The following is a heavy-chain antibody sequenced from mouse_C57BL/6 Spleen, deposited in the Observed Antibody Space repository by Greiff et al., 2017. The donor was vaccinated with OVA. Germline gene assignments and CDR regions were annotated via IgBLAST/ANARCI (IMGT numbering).Heavy chain of an antibody. CDR1: GYAFSSSW. CDR3: AKGDYYCSRGDYCAMDY. CDR2: IYPGDGDT. V-gene: IGHV1-82*01. J-gene: IGHJ4*01. Sequence: VMLVESGPELVKPGASVKISCKASGYAFSSSWMNWVKQRPGKGLEWIGRIYPGDGDTNYNGKFKGKATLTADKSSSTAYMQLSSLTSEDSAVYFCAKGDYYCSRGDYCAMDYWGQGTSVTVSS. D-gene: IGHD1-1*01.